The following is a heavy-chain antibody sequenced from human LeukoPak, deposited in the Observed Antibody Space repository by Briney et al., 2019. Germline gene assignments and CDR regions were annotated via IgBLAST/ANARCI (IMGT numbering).Heavy chain of an antibody. V-gene: IGHV1-18*01. J-gene: IGHJ4*02. CDR1: GYTFTTYG. CDR2: ISTYNGNT. D-gene: IGHD5-18*01. CDR3: ARDRMDTGTYFDY. Sequence: ASVKVSCKSSGYTFTTYGITWVRQAPGQGLEWMGWISTYNGNTNYAQKLQGRVTMTTDTSTSTAYMELRSLRSDDTAMYYCARDRMDTGTYFDYWGQGSLVTVSS.